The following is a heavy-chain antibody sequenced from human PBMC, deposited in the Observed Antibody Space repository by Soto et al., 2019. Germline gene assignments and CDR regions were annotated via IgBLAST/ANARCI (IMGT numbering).Heavy chain of an antibody. CDR2: IYYSGST. J-gene: IGHJ4*02. CDR1: GGSISSGGYY. D-gene: IGHD4-4*01. Sequence: PSETLSLTCTVSGGSISSGGYYWSWIRQHPGKGLEWIGYIYYSGSTYYNPSLKSRVTISVDTSKNQFSLKLSSVTAADTAVYYCARVSIDYSNYRLDYWGQGTLVTVSS. CDR3: ARVSIDYSNYRLDY. V-gene: IGHV4-31*03.